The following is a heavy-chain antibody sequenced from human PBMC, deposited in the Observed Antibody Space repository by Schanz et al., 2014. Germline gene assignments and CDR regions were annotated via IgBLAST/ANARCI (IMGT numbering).Heavy chain of an antibody. V-gene: IGHV3-30*18. D-gene: IGHD3-22*01. J-gene: IGHJ4*02. CDR1: GFTFSGYG. CDR2: ISYDGRNN. Sequence: QVQLVESGGGVVQPGRSLRLSCVTSGFTFSGYGMHWARQAPGNGLEWVAYISYDGRNNFQADSVRGRFTISRDNLKNTVYLQMNSLRAGDTAIYFCAKDAAYYDSVIFPDHWGQGTLVTVSS. CDR3: AKDAAYYDSVIFPDH.